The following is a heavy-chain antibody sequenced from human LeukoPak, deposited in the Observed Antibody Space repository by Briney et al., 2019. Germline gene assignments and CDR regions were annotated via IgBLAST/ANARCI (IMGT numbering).Heavy chain of an antibody. J-gene: IGHJ4*02. D-gene: IGHD2-21*01. CDR1: GGSISSYN. V-gene: IGHV4-59*01. CDR3: ARELKVGNTGYCFDY. Sequence: SETLSLTCTVSGGSISSYNWSWIRQPPGKGLEWIGYIYYSGSTNYNPSLKSRVTISLDTSKNQFSLKLSSVTAADTAVYYCARELKVGNTGYCFDYVGQGTLVTVSS. CDR2: IYYSGST.